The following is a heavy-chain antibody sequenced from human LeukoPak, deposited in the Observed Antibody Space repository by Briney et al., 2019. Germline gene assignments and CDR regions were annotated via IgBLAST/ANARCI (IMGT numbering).Heavy chain of an antibody. CDR3: AKRAGALYSGYDWGAFDY. D-gene: IGHD5-12*01. CDR2: ISNSEVSSITESGDGT. CDR1: GFTLENYA. Sequence: QPGGSLRLSCGASGFTLENYAINWVRQAPGKGLEWVSAISNSEVSSITESGDGTYHADSVKGRFTISRDNAKNSLYLQMNSLRAEDTALYYCAKRAGALYSGYDWGAFDYWGQGTLVTVSS. V-gene: IGHV3-23*01. J-gene: IGHJ4*02.